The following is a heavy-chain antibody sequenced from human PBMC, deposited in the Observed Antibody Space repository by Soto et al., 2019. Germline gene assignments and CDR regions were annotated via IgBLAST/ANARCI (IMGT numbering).Heavy chain of an antibody. V-gene: IGHV3-30*18. J-gene: IGHJ6*02. Sequence: QMQLVESGGGVVQAGTSLRLSCVASGFTFSSYGFHWVRQRPGKGLEWVAVISNDGQSEHYSASVKGRFSVSRERPGSTDYLKRSRLRSDDTAVNYCGKEGPGGGRHFYYGMDVWGQGTTVTVSS. CDR1: GFTFSSYG. CDR2: ISNDGQSE. D-gene: IGHD1-26*01. CDR3: GKEGPGGGRHFYYGMDV.